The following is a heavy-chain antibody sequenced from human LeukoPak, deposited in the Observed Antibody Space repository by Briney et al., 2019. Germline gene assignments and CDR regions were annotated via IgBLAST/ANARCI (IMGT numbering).Heavy chain of an antibody. CDR2: IYHSGST. Sequence: SETLSLTCAVSGYSISSGYYWGWIRQPPGKGLEWIGSIYHSGSTYYNPSLKSRVTISVDTSKNQFSLKLSSVTAADTAVYYCARDKALGYYGLDVWGKGTTVTVSS. V-gene: IGHV4-38-2*02. CDR3: ARDKALGYYGLDV. J-gene: IGHJ6*04. CDR1: GYSISSGYY.